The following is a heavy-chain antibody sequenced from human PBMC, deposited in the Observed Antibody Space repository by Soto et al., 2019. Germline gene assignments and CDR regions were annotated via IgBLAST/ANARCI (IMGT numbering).Heavy chain of an antibody. Sequence: PGGSLRLSCAASGVTFSSYAMSWVRQAPGKGLEWVSAISGSGGSTYYADSVKGRFTISRDNSKNTLYLQMNSLRAEDTAVYYCAKDLLTYGSGSYYPNYYYYMDVWGKGTTVTVSS. V-gene: IGHV3-23*01. CDR2: ISGSGGST. D-gene: IGHD3-10*01. CDR3: AKDLLTYGSGSYYPNYYYYMDV. J-gene: IGHJ6*03. CDR1: GVTFSSYA.